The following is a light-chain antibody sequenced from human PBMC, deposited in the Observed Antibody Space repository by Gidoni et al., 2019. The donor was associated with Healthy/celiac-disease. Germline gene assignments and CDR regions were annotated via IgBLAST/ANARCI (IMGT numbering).Light chain of an antibody. CDR3: QQSYSTPLT. J-gene: IGKJ4*01. Sequence: DIKMTQSPSSRSASVGDRVTITCRASQSISSYLHWYQQKPGKAPTLLIYAASSLQSGVPSRFSGSGSGTDFTLTISSLQPEDFATYYCQQSYSTPLTFGGGTKVEIK. V-gene: IGKV1-39*01. CDR2: AAS. CDR1: QSISSY.